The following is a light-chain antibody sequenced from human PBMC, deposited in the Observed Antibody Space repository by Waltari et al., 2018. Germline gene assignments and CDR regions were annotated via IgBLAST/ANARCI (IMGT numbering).Light chain of an antibody. V-gene: IGLV2-23*02. CDR2: EVT. CDR1: SSDVGNYDL. Sequence: QSALTQPASVSGSPGQSITISCTGTSSDVGNYDLVSWYQQHPGKAPKLMIYEVTKRPSWVSNLFSGSKSGNTASLTVSGLQAEDEADYYCCSYAGSGTLVFGGGTKLPVL. J-gene: IGLJ2*01. CDR3: CSYAGSGTLV.